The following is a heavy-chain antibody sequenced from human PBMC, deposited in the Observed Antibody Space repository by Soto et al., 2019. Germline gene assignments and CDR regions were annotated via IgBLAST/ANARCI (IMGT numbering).Heavy chain of an antibody. Sequence: GASVKVFCQASGGTFSSYAISWVRQAPGHGLEWMGGIIPIFGTANYAQKFQGRVTITADESTSTAYMELSSLRSEDTAVYYCARCMASTVTNNWFDPWGQGTLVTVSS. CDR3: ARCMASTVTNNWFDP. D-gene: IGHD4-17*01. J-gene: IGHJ5*02. CDR2: IIPIFGTA. V-gene: IGHV1-69*13. CDR1: GGTFSSYA.